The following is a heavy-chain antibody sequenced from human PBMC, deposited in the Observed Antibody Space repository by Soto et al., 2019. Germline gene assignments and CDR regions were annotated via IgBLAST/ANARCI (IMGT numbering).Heavy chain of an antibody. CDR1: GYTFTSYG. V-gene: IGHV1-18*01. CDR2: ISAYNGNT. CDR3: ARDRGYDYYYGMDV. Sequence: GASVKVSCKASGYTFTSYGISWVRQAPGQGLEWMGWISAYNGNTNYAQKFQGRVTMTRDTSTSTVYMELSSLRSEDTAVYYCARDRGYDYYYGMDVWGQGTTVTVSS. D-gene: IGHD5-12*01. J-gene: IGHJ6*02.